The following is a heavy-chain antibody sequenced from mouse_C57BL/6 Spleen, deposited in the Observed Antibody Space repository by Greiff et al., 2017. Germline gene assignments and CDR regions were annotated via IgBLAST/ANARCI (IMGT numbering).Heavy chain of an antibody. V-gene: IGHV1-26*01. CDR1: GYTFTDYY. CDR3: AKGRSWFAY. D-gene: IGHD3-3*01. CDR2: INPNNGGT. J-gene: IGHJ3*01. Sequence: EVQLQQSGPELVKPGASVKISCKASGYTFTDYYMNWVKQSHGKSLEWIGDINPNNGGTSYNQKFKGKATLTVDKSSSTAYMELRSLTSEDSAVYYCAKGRSWFAYCGQGTLVTVSA.